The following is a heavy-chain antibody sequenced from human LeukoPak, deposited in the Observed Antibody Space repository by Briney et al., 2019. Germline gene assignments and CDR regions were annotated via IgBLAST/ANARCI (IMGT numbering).Heavy chain of an antibody. J-gene: IGHJ4*02. CDR2: INPNSGST. D-gene: IGHD2/OR15-2a*01. V-gene: IGHV1-2*02. CDR1: GYTFTGYY. CDR3: ANTYSTAWNFEY. Sequence: ASVKVSCKTSGYTFTGYYMQWVRQAAGQGVEWVESINPNSGSTNRAQKFQATVTMTRDTSSSAAYMELSRPRFDHTAIYYCANTYSTAWNFEYWGQGTLVTVSS.